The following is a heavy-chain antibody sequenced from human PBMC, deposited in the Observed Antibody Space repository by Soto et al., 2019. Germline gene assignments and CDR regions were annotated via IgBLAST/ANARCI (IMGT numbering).Heavy chain of an antibody. CDR2: IYHSGST. CDR3: AREIRSSFYFDF. V-gene: IGHV4-30-2*01. J-gene: IGHJ4*02. CDR1: GGSISSGGYS. D-gene: IGHD6-13*01. Sequence: LSLTCAVSGGSISSGGYSWSWIRQPPGKGLEWIGYIYHSGSTYYNPSLKSRVTISVDRSKNQFSLKLSSVTAADTAVYYCAREIRSSFYFDFWGQGTLVTVSS.